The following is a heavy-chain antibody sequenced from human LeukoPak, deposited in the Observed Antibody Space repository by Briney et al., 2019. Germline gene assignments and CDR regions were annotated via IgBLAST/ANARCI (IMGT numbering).Heavy chain of an antibody. CDR3: ARDSTKHRRNPCDI. V-gene: IGHV3-64*01. CDR2: ITSIGGYT. D-gene: IGHD2-21*01. Sequence: GGSLRLSCTASGLTFSSYRMHWVRQAPGKGLECVSAITSIGGYTYYANSVKGRFTISRDNSKNTLYLQMNSLRPEDTAVYYWARDSTKHRRNPCDIWGQGAMGTVSS. J-gene: IGHJ3*02. CDR1: GLTFSSYR.